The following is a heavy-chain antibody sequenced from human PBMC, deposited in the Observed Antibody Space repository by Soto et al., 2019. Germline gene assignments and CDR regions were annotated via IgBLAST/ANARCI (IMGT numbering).Heavy chain of an antibody. Sequence: HPGGSLRLSCTASGFTFGDYAMSWFRQAPGKGLEWVSAISGSGGSTYYADSVKGRFTISRDNSKNTLYLQMNSLRAEDTAVYYCAKDLYYDSSGLFDYWGQGTLVTVSS. CDR1: GFTFGDYA. J-gene: IGHJ4*02. D-gene: IGHD3-22*01. CDR2: ISGSGGST. CDR3: AKDLYYDSSGLFDY. V-gene: IGHV3-23*01.